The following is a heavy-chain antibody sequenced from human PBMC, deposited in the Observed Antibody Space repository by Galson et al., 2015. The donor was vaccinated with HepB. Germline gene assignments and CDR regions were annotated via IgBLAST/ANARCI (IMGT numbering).Heavy chain of an antibody. CDR3: ARQHKGGIQLWEVDY. J-gene: IGHJ4*02. Sequence: SETLSLTCTVSGGSISSGGYYWSWIRQHPGKGLEWIGYIYYSGSTNYNPSLKSRVTISVDTSKNQFSLKLSSVTAADTAVYYCARQHKGGIQLWEVDYWGQGTLVTVSS. V-gene: IGHV4-61*08. D-gene: IGHD5-18*01. CDR1: GGSISSGGYY. CDR2: IYYSGST.